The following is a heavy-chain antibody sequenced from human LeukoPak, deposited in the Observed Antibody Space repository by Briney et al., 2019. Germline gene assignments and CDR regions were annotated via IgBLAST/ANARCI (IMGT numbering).Heavy chain of an antibody. CDR2: IYSSGRA. CDR3: ARDGGLYDLDV. V-gene: IGHV4-30-4*01. CDR1: GASINSGDYY. Sequence: PSQTLSLTCTVSGASINSGDYYWTWIRQPPGKGLEWIGNIYSSGRAYYSPSLKGRITISLDTSKNQFSLKLTSVTAADTAVYFCARDGGLYDLDVWGKGTTVIVP. D-gene: IGHD3-16*01. J-gene: IGHJ6*04.